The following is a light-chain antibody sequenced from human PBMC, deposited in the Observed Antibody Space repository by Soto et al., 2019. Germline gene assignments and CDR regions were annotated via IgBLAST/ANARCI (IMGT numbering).Light chain of an antibody. CDR3: QQYADSLT. Sequence: EIVLTKSPGTLSLSPGERATLSCRASQSVTSSYLALAWYQQKPGQAPRLLLYGASSRATGIPDRFSGSGSGTDFTLTISRLEPEDFAVYYCQQYADSLTFGGGTKVEI. CDR2: GAS. CDR1: QSVTSSY. J-gene: IGKJ4*01. V-gene: IGKV3-20*01.